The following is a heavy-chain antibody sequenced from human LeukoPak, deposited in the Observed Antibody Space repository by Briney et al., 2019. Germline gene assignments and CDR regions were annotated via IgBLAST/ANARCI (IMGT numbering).Heavy chain of an antibody. V-gene: IGHV3-30*02. CDR3: AKDRAMVRGVIITTDY. J-gene: IGHJ4*02. Sequence: GGSLRLSCAASGFTLSSYGMHWFRQAPGKGLEWVAFIRYDGSNKYYADSVKGRFTISRDNSKNTLYLQMNSLRAEDTAVYYCAKDRAMVRGVIITTDYWGQGTLVTVSS. D-gene: IGHD3-10*01. CDR1: GFTLSSYG. CDR2: IRYDGSNK.